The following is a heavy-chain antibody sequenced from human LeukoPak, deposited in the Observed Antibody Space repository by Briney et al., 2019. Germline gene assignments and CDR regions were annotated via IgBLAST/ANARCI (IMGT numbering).Heavy chain of an antibody. D-gene: IGHD3-3*01. J-gene: IGHJ3*02. CDR3: ARDRLFGRTDAFDI. Sequence: SQTLSLTCTVSGGSISSGDYYWSWLRQPPGKGLGWIGNIYYSGSTYYNTSLKSRVTISVDTSKNQFSLKLSSVTAADTAVYYCARDRLFGRTDAFDIWGQGTMVTVSS. CDR2: IYYSGST. V-gene: IGHV4-30-4*08. CDR1: GGSISSGDYY.